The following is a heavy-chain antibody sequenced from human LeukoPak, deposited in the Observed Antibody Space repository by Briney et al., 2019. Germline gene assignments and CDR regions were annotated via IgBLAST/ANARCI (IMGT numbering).Heavy chain of an antibody. D-gene: IGHD2-15*01. CDR1: GGSFSGYY. CDR2: INHSGST. CDR3: ARGSVVVVAATLRLNAFDI. Sequence: SETPSLTCAVYGGSFSGYYWSWIRQPPGKGLEWIGEINHSGSTNYNPSLKSRVTISVDTSKNQFSLKLSSVTAADTAVYYCARGSVVVVAATLRLNAFDIWGQGTMVTVSS. J-gene: IGHJ3*02. V-gene: IGHV4-34*01.